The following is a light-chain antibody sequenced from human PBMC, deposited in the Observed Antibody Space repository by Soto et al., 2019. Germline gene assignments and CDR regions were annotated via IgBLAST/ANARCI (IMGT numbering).Light chain of an antibody. J-gene: IGLJ2*01. Sequence: QSVLTQPPSASGSPGQSVTISCTGTSGVSWYQQHPGKAPKLLIYEVTKRPSGVPDGFSGSKSGNTASLTVSGLQAEDEADYYCSSYRGSNIFVVFGGGTKLTVL. CDR3: SSYRGSNIFVV. V-gene: IGLV2-8*01. CDR2: EVT. CDR1: SG.